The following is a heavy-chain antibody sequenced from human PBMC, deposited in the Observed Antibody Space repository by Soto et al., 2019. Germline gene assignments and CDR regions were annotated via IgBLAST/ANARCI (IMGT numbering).Heavy chain of an antibody. CDR3: ARGMLLRFLEGYYYYYGMDV. V-gene: IGHV4-34*01. CDR1: GGSFSGYY. Sequence: PSETLSLTCAVYGGSFSGYYWSWIRQPPGKGLEWIGEINHSGSTNYNPSLKSRVTISVDTSKNQFSLKLSSVTAAETAVYYCARGMLLRFLEGYYYYYGMDVWGQGTTVTVSS. D-gene: IGHD3-3*01. J-gene: IGHJ6*02. CDR2: INHSGST.